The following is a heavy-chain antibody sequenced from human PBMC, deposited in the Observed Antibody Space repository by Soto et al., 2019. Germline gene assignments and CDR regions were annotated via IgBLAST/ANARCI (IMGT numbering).Heavy chain of an antibody. J-gene: IGHJ4*02. V-gene: IGHV4-59*01. CDR2: IYYSGST. CDR3: ARYHDYSNYYFDY. CDR1: GGSISSYY. D-gene: IGHD4-4*01. Sequence: SETLSLTCTVSGGSISSYYWSWIRQPPGKGLEWIGYIYYSGSTNYNPSLKSRVTISVGTSKNQFSLKLSSVTAADTAVYYCARYHDYSNYYFDYWGQGTLVTVSS.